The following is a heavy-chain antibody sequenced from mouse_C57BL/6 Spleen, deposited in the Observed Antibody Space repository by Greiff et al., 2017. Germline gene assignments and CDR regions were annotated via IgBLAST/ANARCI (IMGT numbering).Heavy chain of an antibody. V-gene: IGHV3-6*01. CDR1: GYSITSGYY. CDR2: ISYDGSN. Sequence: VQLQESGPGLVKPSQSLSLTCSVTGYSITSGYYCNLIRQFPGNKLEWMGYISYDGSNNYNPSLKNRTSLTRDPSTNPFFLKLNSVTTEDTDTYVCAREGGAAGFAYWGQGTLVTVSA. CDR3: AREGGAAGFAY. J-gene: IGHJ3*01.